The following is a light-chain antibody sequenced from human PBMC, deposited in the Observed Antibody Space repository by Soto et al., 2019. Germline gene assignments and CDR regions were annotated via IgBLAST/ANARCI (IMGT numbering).Light chain of an antibody. CDR3: QQYNSYSVT. CDR1: QSVSSW. V-gene: IGKV1-5*03. CDR2: RAS. Sequence: DIQMPQSPSTLSASVGDRVTITCLSSQSVSSWLAWYQQKPGKAPNLLIYRASNLESGVPSRFSGSGSGTEFTLTISSLQPYDFATYYCQQYNSYSVTFGQGTKVEIK. J-gene: IGKJ1*01.